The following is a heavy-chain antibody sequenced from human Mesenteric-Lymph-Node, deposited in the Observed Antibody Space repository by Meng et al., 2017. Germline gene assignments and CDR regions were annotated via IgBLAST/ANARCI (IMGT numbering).Heavy chain of an antibody. CDR3: ARVAAAGNEWFDP. J-gene: IGHJ5*02. CDR2: IYHSGST. V-gene: IGHV4-4*02. CDR1: GGPISSSNW. D-gene: IGHD6-13*01. Sequence: QVQLEGSGPGLGKPSQTLALTCSVSGGPISSSNWWSWVRQPPGKGLEWIGEIYHSGSTNYNPSLKRRVTISVDKSKNQFSLKLSSVTAADTAVYYCARVAAAGNEWFDPWGQGTLVTVFS.